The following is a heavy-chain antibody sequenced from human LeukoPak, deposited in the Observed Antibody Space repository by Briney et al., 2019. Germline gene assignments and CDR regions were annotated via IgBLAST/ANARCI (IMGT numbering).Heavy chain of an antibody. CDR1: GGSISSGDYY. V-gene: IGHV4-30-4*02. CDR3: ARASHVAAGLDY. Sequence: SETLSLTCTVSGGSISSGDYYWSWIRQPPGKGLEWIGYTYYSGSTYYNPSLKSRVTISVDTSKNQFSLKLSSVTAADTAVYYCARASHVAAGLDYWGQGTLVTVSS. J-gene: IGHJ4*02. D-gene: IGHD6-13*01. CDR2: TYYSGST.